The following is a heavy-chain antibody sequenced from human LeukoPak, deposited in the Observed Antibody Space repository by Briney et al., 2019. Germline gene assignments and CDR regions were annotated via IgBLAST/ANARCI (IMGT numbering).Heavy chain of an antibody. V-gene: IGHV1-8*02. CDR2: MNPNSGNT. D-gene: IGHD3-3*01. Sequence: GASVKVSCKASGYTFTSYDINWVRQATGQGLEWMGWMNPNSGNTSYAQKFQGRVTMTRDTSTSTVYMELSSLRSEDTAVYYCARVPSTPPFGVAPGGFDPWGQGTLVTVSS. CDR3: ARVPSTPPFGVAPGGFDP. CDR1: GYTFTSYD. J-gene: IGHJ5*02.